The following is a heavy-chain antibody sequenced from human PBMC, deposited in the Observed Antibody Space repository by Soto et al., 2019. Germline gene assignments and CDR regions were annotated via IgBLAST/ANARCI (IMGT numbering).Heavy chain of an antibody. J-gene: IGHJ4*02. D-gene: IGHD2-15*01. Sequence: QLQLQESGPGLVKPSETLSLTCTVSGGSISSSSYYWGWIRQPPGKGLEWIGSIYYAGNTYYTPXLTRPVHISXDXSXNXXPPKLGSVSAADTAGSYCAREGGRYCSGGSCQVDYWGQGTLVTVSS. CDR1: GGSISSSSYY. CDR2: IYYAGNT. V-gene: IGHV4-39*02. CDR3: AREGGRYCSGGSCQVDY.